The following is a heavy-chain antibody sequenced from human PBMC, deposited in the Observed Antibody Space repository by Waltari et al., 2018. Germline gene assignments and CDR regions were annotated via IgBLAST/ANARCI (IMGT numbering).Heavy chain of an antibody. CDR3: ARERGEILGTSYFFDY. CDR1: GYSFPNHG. D-gene: IGHD1-26*01. Sequence: QIQLLQSGPEVAKPGASVKISCKPTGYSFPNHGLSWVRQAPGQGLEWMGWINTYSSKTRYEQKFQGRVFMTRDASTSTAYMEVRSLRSDDTAIYYCARERGEILGTSYFFDYWGQGTQVTVSS. V-gene: IGHV1-18*01. J-gene: IGHJ4*02. CDR2: INTYSSKT.